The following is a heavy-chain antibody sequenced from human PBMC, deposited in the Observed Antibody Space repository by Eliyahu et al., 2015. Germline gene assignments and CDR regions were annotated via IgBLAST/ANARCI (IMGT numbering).Heavy chain of an antibody. Sequence: QVQLVESGGGVVQPGRSLRLSCAASGFTFXXXGXHXVRXAPGKGLEWVAAIWYDGSNKYYADSVKGRFTISRDNSKNTLYLQMNSLRAEDTAVYYCARGSTMVRGVIGRNYGMDVWGQGTTVTVSS. CDR3: ARGSTMVRGVIGRNYGMDV. J-gene: IGHJ6*02. D-gene: IGHD3-10*01. CDR2: IWYDGSNK. V-gene: IGHV3-33*01. CDR1: GFTFXXXG.